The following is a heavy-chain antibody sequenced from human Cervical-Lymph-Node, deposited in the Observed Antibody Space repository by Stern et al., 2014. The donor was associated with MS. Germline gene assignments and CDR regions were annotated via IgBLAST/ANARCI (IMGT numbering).Heavy chain of an antibody. V-gene: IGHV4-34*01. D-gene: IGHD1-1*01. CDR3: ARERKVERSARVFVSFDV. CDR2: INHSGKT. CDR1: GASFTDNS. Sequence: QVQLQQWGAGLLRPSETLSLTCAVHGASFTDNSWSWIRQTPGKGLEWIGEINHSGKTHHNPSLMSRVTLSVDTSKNQFSLKLNSVTAADTAVYYCARERKVERSARVFVSFDVWGQGTLLTVSS. J-gene: IGHJ3*01.